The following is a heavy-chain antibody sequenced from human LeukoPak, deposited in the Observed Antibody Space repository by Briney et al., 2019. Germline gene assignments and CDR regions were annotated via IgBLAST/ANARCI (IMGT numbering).Heavy chain of an antibody. Sequence: SETLSLTCTVSGGSISSYYWSWIRQPPGKGLEWIGHIYYSGSTNYNPSLKSRVTISVDTSKNQFSLKLSSVTAADTAVYYCARDAGPYYYDSKGYFDYWGQGTLVTVSS. V-gene: IGHV4-59*01. CDR3: ARDAGPYYYDSKGYFDY. CDR2: IYYSGST. J-gene: IGHJ4*02. CDR1: GGSISSYY. D-gene: IGHD3-22*01.